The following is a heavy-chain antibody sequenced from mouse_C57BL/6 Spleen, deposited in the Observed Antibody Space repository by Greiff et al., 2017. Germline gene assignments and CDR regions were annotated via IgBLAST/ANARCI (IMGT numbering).Heavy chain of an antibody. CDR2: IYPGSGST. J-gene: IGHJ2*01. D-gene: IGHD2-4*01. CDR3: ARHDYDGRYFDY. V-gene: IGHV1-55*01. CDR1: GYTFTSYW. Sequence: QVQLQQPGAELVKPGASVKMSCKASGYTFTSYWITWVKQRPGQGLEWIGDIYPGSGSTNYNEKFKSKATLTVDTSSSTAYMQLSSLTSEDSAVYYCARHDYDGRYFDYWGKGTTLTVSS.